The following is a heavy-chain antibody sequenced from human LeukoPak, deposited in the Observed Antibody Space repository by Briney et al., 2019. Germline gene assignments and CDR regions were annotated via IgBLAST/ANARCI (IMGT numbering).Heavy chain of an antibody. CDR3: ARDPIDSHSSSWY. J-gene: IGHJ1*01. D-gene: IGHD6-13*01. V-gene: IGHV4-4*07. CDR1: GASISNYY. CDR2: IYSSGST. Sequence: SSETLSLTCTVSGASISNYYWSWIRQPVGKGLEWIGRIYSSGSTKYNPSLKSRVTMSVDTSKNQFSLKLSSVTAADTAVYYCARDPIDSHSSSWYWGQGTLVTVSS.